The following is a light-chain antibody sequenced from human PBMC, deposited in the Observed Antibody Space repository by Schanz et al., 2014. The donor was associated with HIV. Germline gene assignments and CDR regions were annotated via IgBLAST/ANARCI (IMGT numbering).Light chain of an antibody. Sequence: ELVMTQSPATLSVSPGERATLSCRASQSVTSNLAWYQQKPGQAPRLLIYGASTRATGIPARFSGSGSGTDFTLTISSLEPEDSAVYYYQQYGSSRYTFGQGTKLEIK. V-gene: IGKV3D-15*01. CDR3: QQYGSSRYT. J-gene: IGKJ2*01. CDR2: GAS. CDR1: QSVTSN.